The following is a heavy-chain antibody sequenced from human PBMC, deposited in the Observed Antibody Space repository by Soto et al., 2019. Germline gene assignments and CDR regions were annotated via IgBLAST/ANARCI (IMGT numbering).Heavy chain of an antibody. D-gene: IGHD1-26*01. Sequence: GVSLGLSFAASGFPFEDYTMPWFPQSRGKGPERVAVIWYDGSNKYYADSVKGRFTISRDNSKNTLYLQMNSLRAEDTAVYYCASVGSGSYYLEVGPFDYWGQGTLDTVSS. V-gene: IGHV3-33*01. CDR2: IWYDGSNK. CDR3: ASVGSGSYYLEVGPFDY. CDR1: GFPFEDYT. J-gene: IGHJ4*02.